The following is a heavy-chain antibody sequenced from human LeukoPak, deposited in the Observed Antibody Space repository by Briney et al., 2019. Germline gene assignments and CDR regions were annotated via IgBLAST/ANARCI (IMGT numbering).Heavy chain of an antibody. J-gene: IGHJ4*02. CDR2: INWNGGST. CDR1: GFTFDDYG. V-gene: IGHV3-20*04. Sequence: RPGGSLRLSCAASGFTFDDYGMSWVRQAPGKGLEWVSGINWNGGSTGYADSVKGRFTISRDNAKNSLYLQMNSLRAEDTALYYCARVYYYDSSGLFSYYFDYWGQGTLVTVSS. D-gene: IGHD3-22*01. CDR3: ARVYYYDSSGLFSYYFDY.